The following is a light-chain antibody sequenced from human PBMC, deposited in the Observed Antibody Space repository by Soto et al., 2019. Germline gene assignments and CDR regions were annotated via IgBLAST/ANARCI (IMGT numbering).Light chain of an antibody. J-gene: IGLJ2*01. CDR2: LNSDGSH. Sequence: QLVLTQSPSASASLGASVKLTCTLSSGHSSYAIAWHQQQPEKGPRYLMKLNSDGSHSKGDVIPDRFSGSSSGAERYLTISSLQSEDEADYYCQTWGTPVFGGGTKVTV. V-gene: IGLV4-69*01. CDR3: QTWGTPV. CDR1: SGHSSYA.